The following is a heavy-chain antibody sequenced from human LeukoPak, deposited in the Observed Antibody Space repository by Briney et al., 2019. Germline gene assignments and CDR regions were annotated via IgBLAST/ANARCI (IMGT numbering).Heavy chain of an antibody. D-gene: IGHD6-19*01. CDR2: IRYDGSNK. Sequence: GGSLRLPCAASGFTFSSYGMHRVRQAPGKGLEWVAFIRYDGSNKYYADSVKGRFTISRDNSKNTLYLHVNSLRPEDTAVYYCVCGQPNQWLRGVWGKGTTVTVSS. J-gene: IGHJ6*04. CDR1: GFTFSSYG. V-gene: IGHV3-30*02. CDR3: VCGQPNQWLRGV.